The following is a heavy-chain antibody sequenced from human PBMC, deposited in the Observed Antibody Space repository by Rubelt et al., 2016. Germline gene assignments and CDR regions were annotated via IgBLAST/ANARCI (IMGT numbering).Heavy chain of an antibody. D-gene: IGHD1-1*01. CDR2: ISYSES. Sequence: QVQLQESGPGLVEPSETLSLTCTVSGGSISAYYWSWIRQSPGKGLEWLGYISYSESNYNPSLKSRVSMSVDKSKKQFSLKVSSVTAEDTAVYYGAGASTYNTLDYWGQGTLVTVSP. CDR1: GGSISAYY. V-gene: IGHV4-59*01. J-gene: IGHJ4*02. CDR3: AGASTYNTLDY.